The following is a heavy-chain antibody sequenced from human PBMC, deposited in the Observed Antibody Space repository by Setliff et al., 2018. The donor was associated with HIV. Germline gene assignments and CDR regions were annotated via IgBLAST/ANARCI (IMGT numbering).Heavy chain of an antibody. Sequence: SETLSLTCAVSGGSISSGGYSWNWIRQPPGKGLEWIGYIYHSGSTFYNPSLKSRVTMSVDTSKNQFSLKLSSVTAADTAVYYCARDSELGLNYHYGMDVWGQGTTVTVSS. CDR3: ARDSELGLNYHYGMDV. D-gene: IGHD1-26*01. CDR2: IYHSGST. J-gene: IGHJ6*02. V-gene: IGHV4-30-2*01. CDR1: GGSISSGGYS.